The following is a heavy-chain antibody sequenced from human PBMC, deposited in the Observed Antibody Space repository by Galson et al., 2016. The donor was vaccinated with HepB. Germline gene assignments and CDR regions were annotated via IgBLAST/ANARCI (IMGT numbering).Heavy chain of an antibody. J-gene: IGHJ4*02. D-gene: IGHD3-3*01. CDR3: ATPYYDFWSGYNPFYY. CDR1: GFTFSSYG. CDR2: ISYDGSNK. Sequence: SLRLSCAASGFTFSSYGMHWVRQAPGKGLEWVAVISYDGSNKYYADCVKGRFTISRDNSKNTLYLQMNSLKSEDTAVYYCATPYYDFWSGYNPFYYCGQGTLVTVSS. V-gene: IGHV3-30*03.